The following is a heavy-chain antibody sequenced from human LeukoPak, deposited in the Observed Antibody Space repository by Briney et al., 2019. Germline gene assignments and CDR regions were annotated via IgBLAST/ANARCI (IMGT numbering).Heavy chain of an antibody. CDR2: INPNSGGT. CDR3: ARARRLNYNWFDP. J-gene: IGHJ5*02. Sequence: ASVKVSCKASGYTFTSYYMHWVRQAPGQGLEWMGWINPNSGGTNYAQKFQGRVTMTRDTSISTAYMELSRLRSDDTAVYYCARARRLNYNWFDPWGQGTLVTVSS. V-gene: IGHV1-2*02. CDR1: GYTFTSYY.